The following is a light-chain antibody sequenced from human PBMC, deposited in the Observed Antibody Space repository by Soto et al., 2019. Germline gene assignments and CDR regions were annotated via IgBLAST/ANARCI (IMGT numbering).Light chain of an antibody. J-gene: IGKJ5*01. Sequence: EIVLMPSPGTLSLSPGERATLSCRASQSVNSYLAWYQQTPGQAPRLLIYDASNRATGIPARFSGSGSGTDFTLTISSLEPEDFAVYYCQQRSNWPTFGQGTRLEIK. CDR3: QQRSNWPT. CDR2: DAS. CDR1: QSVNSY. V-gene: IGKV3-11*01.